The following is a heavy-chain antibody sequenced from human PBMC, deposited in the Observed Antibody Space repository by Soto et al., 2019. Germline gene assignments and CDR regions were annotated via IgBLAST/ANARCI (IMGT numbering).Heavy chain of an antibody. J-gene: IGHJ6*02. D-gene: IGHD3-3*01. CDR3: ARDDPTIFVGVRYYYYYGMDF. Sequence: RASVKVSCKASGYTFTSYGISWVRQAPGQGLEWMGWISAYNGNTNYAQKLQGRVTMTTDTSTSTAYMELRSLRSDDTAVYYCARDDPTIFVGVRYYYYYGMDFWGPGTTVNVSS. CDR2: ISAYNGNT. CDR1: GYTFTSYG. V-gene: IGHV1-18*01.